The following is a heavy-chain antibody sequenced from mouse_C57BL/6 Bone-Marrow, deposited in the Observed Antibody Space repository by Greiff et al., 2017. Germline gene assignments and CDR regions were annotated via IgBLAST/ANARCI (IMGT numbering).Heavy chain of an antibody. J-gene: IGHJ2*01. CDR3: ARENWGTSYYFDC. CDR1: GYTFTSYW. CDR2: IDPSDSET. D-gene: IGHD4-1*01. V-gene: IGHV1-52*01. Sequence: VQLQQPGAELVRPGSSVKLSCKASGYTFTSYWMHWVKQRPIQGLEWIGNIDPSDSETHYNQKFKDKATLTVDKSSSTAYMQLSSLTSEDSAVYYCARENWGTSYYFDCWGQGTTLTVSS.